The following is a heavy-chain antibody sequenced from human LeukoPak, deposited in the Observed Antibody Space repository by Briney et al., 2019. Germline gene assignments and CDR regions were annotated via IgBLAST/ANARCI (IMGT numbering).Heavy chain of an antibody. D-gene: IGHD6-19*01. Sequence: ASVKVSCKASGYTFSSHDINWVRQATGQGLEWMGWINPNSGGTNYAQKFQGRVTMTRDTSISTAYMELSRLRSDDTAVYYCAGNSGYSSGWYEGAFDIWGQGTMVTVSS. CDR1: GYTFSSHD. J-gene: IGHJ3*02. CDR3: AGNSGYSSGWYEGAFDI. V-gene: IGHV1-2*02. CDR2: INPNSGGT.